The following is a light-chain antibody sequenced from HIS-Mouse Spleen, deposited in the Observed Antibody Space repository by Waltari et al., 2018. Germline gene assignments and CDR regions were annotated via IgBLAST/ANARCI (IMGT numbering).Light chain of an antibody. CDR1: SSDVGGYNY. CDR2: DVS. V-gene: IGLV2-14*03. CDR3: SSYTSSSTEV. Sequence: QSALTQPASVSGSPGQSITISCTGTSSDVGGYNYVSWYQQHPGKAPKLMIYDVSNRPSGLSNRFPGSKSGNTASLTISGLQAEDEADYYCSSYTSSSTEVFGGGTKLTVL. J-gene: IGLJ2*01.